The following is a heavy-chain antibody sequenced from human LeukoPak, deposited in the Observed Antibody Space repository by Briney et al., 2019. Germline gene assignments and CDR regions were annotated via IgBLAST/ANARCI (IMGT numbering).Heavy chain of an antibody. CDR2: INPNSGGT. J-gene: IGHJ4*02. CDR3: ARPGGYRDTYYYDSSGYSSYFDY. CDR1: GYTFTDYY. Sequence: WASVKVSCKASGYTFTDYYMHWVRQAPGQGLEWMGWINPNSGGTNYAQKFQGRVTMTRDTSISTAYMELSRLRSDDTAVYYCARPGGYRDTYYYDSSGYSSYFDYWGQGTLVTVSS. V-gene: IGHV1-2*02. D-gene: IGHD3-22*01.